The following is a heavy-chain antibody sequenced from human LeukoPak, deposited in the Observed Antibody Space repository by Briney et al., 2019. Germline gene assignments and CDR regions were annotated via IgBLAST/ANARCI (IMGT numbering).Heavy chain of an antibody. CDR1: GYTFTSYD. CDR3: ARVRSGYSSPYYFDY. Sequence: ASVKVSCKASGYTFTSYDINWVRQATGQGLEWMGWINPNSGNTGYAQKFQGRVTITRNTSISTAYMELSSLRSEDTAVYYCARVRSGYSSPYYFDYWGQGTLVTVSS. CDR2: INPNSGNT. V-gene: IGHV1-8*03. D-gene: IGHD6-13*01. J-gene: IGHJ4*02.